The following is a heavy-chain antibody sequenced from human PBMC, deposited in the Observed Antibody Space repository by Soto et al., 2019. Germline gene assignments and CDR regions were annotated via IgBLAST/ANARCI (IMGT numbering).Heavy chain of an antibody. CDR3: ARVRYCGGDCYLDAFDI. Sequence: SVKVSCKASGRTFSSYASSWVRQAPGQGLEWMGGIIPIFGTANYAQKFQGRVTITADESTSTAYMELSSLRSEDTAVYYCARVRYCGGDCYLDAFDIWGQGTMVT. CDR2: IIPIFGTA. J-gene: IGHJ3*02. CDR1: GRTFSSYA. D-gene: IGHD2-21*02. V-gene: IGHV1-69*13.